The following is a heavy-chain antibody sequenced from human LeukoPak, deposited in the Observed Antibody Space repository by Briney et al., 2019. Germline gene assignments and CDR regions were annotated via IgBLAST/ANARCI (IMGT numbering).Heavy chain of an antibody. Sequence: GGSLRLPCAASGFTFSRHWMHWVRQAPGKGLVWISRINSDGSGTNYADFVKGRFTISRDNAKNTVYLQINSLRDEDTAVYYCARICSSTDCLIPDWGQGTLVTVSS. V-gene: IGHV3-74*01. D-gene: IGHD2-2*01. J-gene: IGHJ4*02. CDR2: INSDGSGT. CDR1: GFTFSRHW. CDR3: ARICSSTDCLIPD.